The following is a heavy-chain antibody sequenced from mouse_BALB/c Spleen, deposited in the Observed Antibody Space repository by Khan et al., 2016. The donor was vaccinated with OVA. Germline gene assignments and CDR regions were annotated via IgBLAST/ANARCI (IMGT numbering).Heavy chain of an antibody. CDR2: ISSGGSLT. V-gene: IGHV5-9-3*01. CDR1: GFTFSSYA. D-gene: IGHD2-1*01. CDR3: VRVYTGYFDY. J-gene: IGHJ2*01. Sequence: EVELVESGGGLVKPGGSLKVSCAASGFTFSSYAMSWVRQTPEKRLEWVATISSGGSLTYYPDSVQGRFTISRDNGKNTLYLSLSSLRSEDTAMYYCVRVYTGYFDYWGQGTTLTVSS.